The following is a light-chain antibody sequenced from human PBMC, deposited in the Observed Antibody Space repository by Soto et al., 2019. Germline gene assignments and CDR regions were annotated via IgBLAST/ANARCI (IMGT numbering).Light chain of an antibody. CDR1: QSVLYSSNNKNY. V-gene: IGKV4-1*01. CDR2: WAS. J-gene: IGKJ4*01. CDR3: QQYYPTPG. Sequence: DIVMTQSPDSLAVSLGERATINCKSSQSVLYSSNNKNYLAWYQQKPGQPPKLLIYWASTRESGVPDRFSGSGSGTHCTLTISSLQAEDVAVYYCQQYYPTPGFGGGTKEEIK.